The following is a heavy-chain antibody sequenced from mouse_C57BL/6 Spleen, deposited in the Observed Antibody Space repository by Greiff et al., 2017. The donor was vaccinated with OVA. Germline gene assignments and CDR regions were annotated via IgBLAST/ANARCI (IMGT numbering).Heavy chain of an antibody. D-gene: IGHD1-1*01. CDR1: GFTFSTYW. Sequence: EVKVEESGGGLVQPGGSMKLSCVASGFTFSTYWMNWVRQSPEKGLEWVAQIRLKSDNYATHYAESVKGRFTISRDDSKSSVYLQMNNLRAEDTGIYYCTPYYYGYYFDYWGQSTTLTVSS. CDR2: IRLKSDNYAT. J-gene: IGHJ2*01. V-gene: IGHV6-3*01. CDR3: TPYYYGYYFDY.